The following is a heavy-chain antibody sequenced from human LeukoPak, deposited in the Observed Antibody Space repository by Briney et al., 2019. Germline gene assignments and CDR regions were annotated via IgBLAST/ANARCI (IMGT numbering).Heavy chain of an antibody. CDR3: VRDPSYYDILTGYYSVPWFDP. CDR1: GCTFSDYY. Sequence: GGSLRLSCAASGCTFSDYYMSWIRQAPGKGLEWVSYISSSGSTIYYADSVKGRFTISRDNAHNSLYLQMNSLRAEATAVYYCVRDPSYYDILTGYYSVPWFDPWGEGPLLSVSS. V-gene: IGHV3-11*01. D-gene: IGHD3-9*01. CDR2: ISSSGSTI. J-gene: IGHJ5*02.